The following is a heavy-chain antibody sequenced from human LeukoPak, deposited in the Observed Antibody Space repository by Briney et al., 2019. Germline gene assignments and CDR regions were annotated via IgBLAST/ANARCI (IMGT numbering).Heavy chain of an antibody. D-gene: IGHD2-2*02. CDR1: GYTFTSYA. V-gene: IGHV1-69*13. CDR2: IIPIFGTA. CDR3: ASCIGTSCYRGLDAFDI. Sequence: SVEVSCKASGYTFTSYAISWVRQAPGQGLEWMGWIIPIFGTANYAQKFQGRVTVTADESTSTAYMELSSLRSEDTAVYYCASCIGTSCYRGLDAFDIWAKGQWSPSLQ. J-gene: IGHJ3*02.